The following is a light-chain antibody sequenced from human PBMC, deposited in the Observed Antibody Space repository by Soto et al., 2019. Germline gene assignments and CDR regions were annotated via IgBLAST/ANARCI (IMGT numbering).Light chain of an antibody. Sequence: DIQMIQSPSTLSASVGDRVTITCRASQSISSWLAWYQQKPGKAPKLLIYDASSLESGFPSRFSGSGSGTEFTLTISSLQPEDFATYYCQQYNSYWTFGQGTKVEIK. CDR3: QQYNSYWT. CDR2: DAS. V-gene: IGKV1-5*01. CDR1: QSISSW. J-gene: IGKJ1*01.